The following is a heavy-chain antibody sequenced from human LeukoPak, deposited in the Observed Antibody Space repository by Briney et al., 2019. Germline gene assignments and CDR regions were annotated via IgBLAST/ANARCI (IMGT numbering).Heavy chain of an antibody. V-gene: IGHV3-33*01. CDR1: GFTFRSYA. J-gene: IGHJ5*02. Sequence: SGGSLRLSCVASGFTFRSYAFHWVRQAPGKGLEWVALIWDDGGKKYYADSVKGRFTISRDNSKNTLYLQMNSLRAEDTAVYYCARDLSSFHRFDPWGQGTLVIVSS. D-gene: IGHD2-15*01. CDR2: IWDDGGKK. CDR3: ARDLSSFHRFDP.